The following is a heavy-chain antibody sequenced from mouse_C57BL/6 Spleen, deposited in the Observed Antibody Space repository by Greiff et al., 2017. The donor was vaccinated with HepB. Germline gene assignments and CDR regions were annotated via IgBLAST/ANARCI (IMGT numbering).Heavy chain of an antibody. Sequence: QVQLQQSDAELVKPGASVKISCKVSGYTFTDHTIHWVKQRPEQGLEWIGYIYPRDGSTKYNEKFKGKAKLTADKSSSTAYMKHNSLTSEDSAVYFCARWLYYDYGGAMDYWGQGTSVTVAS. J-gene: IGHJ4*01. D-gene: IGHD2-4*01. CDR2: IYPRDGST. V-gene: IGHV1-78*01. CDR3: ARWLYYDYGGAMDY. CDR1: GYTFTDHT.